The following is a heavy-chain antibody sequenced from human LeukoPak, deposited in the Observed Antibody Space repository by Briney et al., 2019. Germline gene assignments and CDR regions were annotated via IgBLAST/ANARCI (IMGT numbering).Heavy chain of an antibody. D-gene: IGHD2-15*01. J-gene: IGHJ4*02. V-gene: IGHV3-30*18. CDR3: AKDQGDDCSGGSCYAYYSDY. Sequence: GGSLRLSCAAFGFTFSSYGMHWVRQAPGKGLEWVAVISYDGSNKYYADSVKGRFTISRDNSKNTLYLQMNSLRAEDTAVYYCAKDQGDDCSGGSCYAYYSDYWGQGTLVTVSS. CDR2: ISYDGSNK. CDR1: GFTFSSYG.